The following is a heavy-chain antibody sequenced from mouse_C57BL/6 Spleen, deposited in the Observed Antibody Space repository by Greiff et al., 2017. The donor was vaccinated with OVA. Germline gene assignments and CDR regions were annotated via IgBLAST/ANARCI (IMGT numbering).Heavy chain of an antibody. V-gene: IGHV1-52*01. CDR1: GYTFTSYW. J-gene: IGHJ4*01. Sequence: VQLQQPGAELVRPGSSVKLSCKASGYTFTSYWMHWVKQRPIQGLEWIGNIDPSDSETHYNQKFKDKATLTVDKSSSTAYMQLSSLTSEDSAVYYGARDGSSYDYAMDYWGQGTSVTVSA. D-gene: IGHD1-1*01. CDR2: IDPSDSET. CDR3: ARDGSSYDYAMDY.